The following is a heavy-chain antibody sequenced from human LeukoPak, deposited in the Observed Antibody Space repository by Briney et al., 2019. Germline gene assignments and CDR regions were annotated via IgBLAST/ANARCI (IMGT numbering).Heavy chain of an antibody. D-gene: IGHD1-26*01. J-gene: IGHJ4*02. V-gene: IGHV3-33*01. Sequence: GGSLRLSCAASGFTFSSYGMHCVRQAPGKGLEWVAVIWYDGSNKYYADSVKGRFTISRDNSKNTLYLQMNSLRAEDTAVYYCARGGLSGSYYFDYWGQGTLVTVSS. CDR2: IWYDGSNK. CDR1: GFTFSSYG. CDR3: ARGGLSGSYYFDY.